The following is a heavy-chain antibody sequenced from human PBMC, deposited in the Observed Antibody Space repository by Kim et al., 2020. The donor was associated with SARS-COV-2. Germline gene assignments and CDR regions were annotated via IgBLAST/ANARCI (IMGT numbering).Heavy chain of an antibody. J-gene: IGHJ4*02. V-gene: IGHV4-39*01. D-gene: IGHD2-2*01. CDR1: GGSISSSSYY. CDR2: IYYSGST. CDR3: ARHSRMVVVPAAILA. Sequence: SETLSLTCTVSGGSISSSSYYWGWIRQPPGKGLEWIGSIYYSGSTYYNPSLKSRVTISVDTSKNQFSLKLSSVTAADTAVYYCARHSRMVVVPAAILAWSQGTLVTVSS.